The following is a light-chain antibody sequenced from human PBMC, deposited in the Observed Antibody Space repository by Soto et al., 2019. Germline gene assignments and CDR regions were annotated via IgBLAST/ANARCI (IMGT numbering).Light chain of an antibody. CDR3: LQGSHWPWT. CDR1: QSLVYSDGITY. V-gene: IGKV2-30*01. Sequence: DVVMTQSPLSLPVTLGQPASISCRSRQSLVYSDGITYLSWFHQRPGQSPRRLIYTVSNRDSGVPDRFSASGSDTDFTLIISRVEAEDVGVYYCLQGSHWPWTFGQGTKVEIK. CDR2: TVS. J-gene: IGKJ1*01.